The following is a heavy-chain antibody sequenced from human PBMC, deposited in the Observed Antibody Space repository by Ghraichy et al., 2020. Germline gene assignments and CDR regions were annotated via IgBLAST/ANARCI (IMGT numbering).Heavy chain of an antibody. CDR3: ARKYYYGPFDY. Sequence: SLNISCTVSGGSISSGGYYWSWIRQHPGKGLEWIGYIYYSGSTYYNPSLKSRVTISVDTSKNQFSLKLSSVTAADTAVYYCARKYYYGPFDYWGQGTLVTVSS. J-gene: IGHJ4*02. D-gene: IGHD3-10*01. V-gene: IGHV4-31*03. CDR2: IYYSGST. CDR1: GGSISSGGYY.